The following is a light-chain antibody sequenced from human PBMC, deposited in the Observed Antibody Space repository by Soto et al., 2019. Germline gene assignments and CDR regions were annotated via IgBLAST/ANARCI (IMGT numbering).Light chain of an antibody. Sequence: QSVLTQPPSVSAAPGQKVTGSCSGSSSNIGNNYVSWYQQLPGTAPKLLIYDNNMRPSGIPDRFSGSKSGTSATLGITGLQTWDEADYYCGTWDSSLSAFVFGTGTKVTVL. CDR3: GTWDSSLSAFV. CDR2: DNN. V-gene: IGLV1-51*01. J-gene: IGLJ1*01. CDR1: SSNIGNNY.